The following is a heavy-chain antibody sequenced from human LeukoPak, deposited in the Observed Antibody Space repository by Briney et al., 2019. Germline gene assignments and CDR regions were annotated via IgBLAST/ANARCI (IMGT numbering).Heavy chain of an antibody. J-gene: IGHJ6*03. CDR2: IYPGDSDT. D-gene: IGHD3-10*01. CDR1: GYSFTSYW. Sequence: GESLKISCKGSGYSFTSYWIAWVRQMPGKGLEWMRIIYPGDSDTRYSPSFQGQVTISADKSISTAYLQWSSLKASDTAMYDCARAHGSGSYYNQLPAYYMDVWGKGTTVTVSS. CDR3: ARAHGSGSYYNQLPAYYMDV. V-gene: IGHV5-51*01.